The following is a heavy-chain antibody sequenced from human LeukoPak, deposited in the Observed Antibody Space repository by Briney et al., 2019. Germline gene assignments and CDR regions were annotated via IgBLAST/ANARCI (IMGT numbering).Heavy chain of an antibody. D-gene: IGHD5-18*01. V-gene: IGHV3-33*01. CDR1: GFTFSSYG. J-gene: IGHJ4*02. CDR2: IWYDGSNK. Sequence: GRSLRLSCAASGFTFSSYGMHWVRQAPGKGLEWVAIIWYDGSNKYYADSVKSRFTISRDNSKNTLYLQMNSLRAEDTAVYYCARVMDAAMALDYWGQGTLVTVSS. CDR3: ARVMDAAMALDY.